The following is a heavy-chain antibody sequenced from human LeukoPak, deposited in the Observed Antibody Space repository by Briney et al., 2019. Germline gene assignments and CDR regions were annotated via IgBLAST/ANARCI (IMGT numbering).Heavy chain of an antibody. J-gene: IGHJ5*02. Sequence: GASVKVSCKASGYTFTSYAMHWVRQAPGQRREWMGWINAGNGNTKYSQKFQGRVTITRDTSASTAYMELSSLRSEDTAVYYCARRKAAAVNWFDPWGQGTLVTVSS. V-gene: IGHV1-3*01. D-gene: IGHD6-13*01. CDR2: INAGNGNT. CDR3: ARRKAAAVNWFDP. CDR1: GYTFTSYA.